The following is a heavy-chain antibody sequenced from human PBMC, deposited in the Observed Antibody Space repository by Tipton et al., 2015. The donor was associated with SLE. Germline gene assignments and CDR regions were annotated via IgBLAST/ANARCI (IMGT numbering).Heavy chain of an antibody. CDR2: ISDSGAL. D-gene: IGHD1-26*01. Sequence: TLSLTCTVSGGSITSGAYYWGWIRQHPGKGLEWIGYISDSGALYYNPSLKSRVTISVDTSKNQFSPRVNSATAADTAVYYCARGGGSYYDYWGQGTLVTVSS. V-gene: IGHV4-30-4*08. CDR3: ARGGGSYYDY. CDR1: GGSITSGAYY. J-gene: IGHJ4*02.